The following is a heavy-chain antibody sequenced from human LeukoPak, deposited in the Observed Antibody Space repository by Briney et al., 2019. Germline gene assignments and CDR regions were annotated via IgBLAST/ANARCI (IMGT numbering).Heavy chain of an antibody. CDR1: GGSISSYY. CDR3: ARAFGQQLPPGY. V-gene: IGHV4-59*01. CDR2: ISYSGST. J-gene: IGHJ4*02. Sequence: PSETLSLTCTVSGGSISSYYWSWTRQPPGKGLEWIGYISYSGSTSYNPSLKSRVTISVDTSKNQFSLKLTSVTAADTAVYYCARAFGQQLPPGYWGQGTLVTVSS. D-gene: IGHD6-13*01.